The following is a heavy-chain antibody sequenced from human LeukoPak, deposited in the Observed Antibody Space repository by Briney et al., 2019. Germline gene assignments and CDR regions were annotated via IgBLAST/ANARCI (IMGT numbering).Heavy chain of an antibody. V-gene: IGHV1-2*06. Sequence: ASVKVSCKASGYAFTGYYMHWVRQAPGQGLEWMGRINPNSGGTNYAQKFQGRVTMSRDTSISTAYMELTRLRSDDTAVYYCAAGGSSSSAAEFFRHWGQGTLVTVSS. CDR2: INPNSGGT. J-gene: IGHJ1*01. D-gene: IGHD6-6*01. CDR1: GYAFTGYY. CDR3: AAGGSSSSAAEFFRH.